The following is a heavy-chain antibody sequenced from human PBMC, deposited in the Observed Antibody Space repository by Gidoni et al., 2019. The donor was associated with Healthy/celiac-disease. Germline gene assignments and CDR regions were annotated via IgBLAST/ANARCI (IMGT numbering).Heavy chain of an antibody. CDR3: ARDSTMITFGAWGY. D-gene: IGHD3-16*01. Sequence: EVQLVESGGGLVQPGGSLRLSCAASGFTFSSYSMNWVRQAPGKGLEWVSYISSSSSTIYYADSVKGRFTISRDNAKNSLYLQMNSLRAEDTAVYYCARDSTMITFGAWGYWGQGTLVTVSS. CDR2: ISSSSSTI. CDR1: GFTFSSYS. J-gene: IGHJ4*02. V-gene: IGHV3-48*01.